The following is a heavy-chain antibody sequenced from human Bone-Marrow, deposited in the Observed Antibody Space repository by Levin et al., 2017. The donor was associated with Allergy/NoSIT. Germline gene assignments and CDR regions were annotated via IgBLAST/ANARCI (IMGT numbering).Heavy chain of an antibody. D-gene: IGHD3-3*01. CDR1: GFNFRSYW. J-gene: IGHJ3*02. V-gene: IGHV3-7*01. CDR3: ARGLTIFGVPGTYDI. Sequence: GGSLRLSCAASGFNFRSYWMDWVRQAPGKGLEWVANINQDGRGKKYVDSVKGRFTISRDDGNNSLYLQMNRLRPEDTGVYYCARGLTIFGVPGTYDIWGQGTTVTVSS. CDR2: INQDGRGK.